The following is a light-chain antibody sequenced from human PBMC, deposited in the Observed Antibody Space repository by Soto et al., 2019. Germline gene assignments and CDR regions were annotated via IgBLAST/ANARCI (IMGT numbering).Light chain of an antibody. CDR1: SSDIGGYNY. CDR3: SSFSVASPL. Sequence: QSALTQPASMAGSPGPSVTISCAGTSSDIGGYNYVSWYQHHPGTAPKLIIYDVSSRPSGVSHRFSASKSGNTASLTISGLQAEDEADYYCSSFSVASPLFGTGTKVTVL. J-gene: IGLJ1*01. CDR2: DVS. V-gene: IGLV2-14*01.